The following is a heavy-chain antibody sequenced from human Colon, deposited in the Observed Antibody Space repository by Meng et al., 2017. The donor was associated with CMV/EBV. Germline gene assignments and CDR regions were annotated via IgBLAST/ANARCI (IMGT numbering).Heavy chain of an antibody. CDR3: ARGIVVVPAAMGGYFDD. CDR2: ISGSGNYI. V-gene: IGHV3-21*01. Sequence: EVQLVESGGGLVKPGGSLRLSCAASGFTFSSYSINWVRQAPGKGLEWVASISGSGNYIFYADAVQGRFTISRDNAKNSLYLEMNSLRADDTAVYYCARGIVVVPAAMGGYFDDWGQGTLVTVAS. CDR1: GFTFSSYS. J-gene: IGHJ4*02. D-gene: IGHD2-2*01.